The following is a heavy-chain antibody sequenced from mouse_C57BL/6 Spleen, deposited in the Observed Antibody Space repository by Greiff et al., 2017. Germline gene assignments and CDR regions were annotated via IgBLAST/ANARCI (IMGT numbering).Heavy chain of an antibody. D-gene: IGHD1-1*01. CDR3: ARDGGDYYGSSSWFAY. Sequence: EVNVVESGGGLVKPGGSLKLSCAASGFTFSSYAMSWVRQTPEKRLEWVATISDGGSYTYYPDNVKGRFTISRDNAKNNLYLQMSHLKSEDTAMYYCARDGGDYYGSSSWFAYWGQGTLVTVSA. V-gene: IGHV5-4*01. CDR2: ISDGGSYT. J-gene: IGHJ3*01. CDR1: GFTFSSYA.